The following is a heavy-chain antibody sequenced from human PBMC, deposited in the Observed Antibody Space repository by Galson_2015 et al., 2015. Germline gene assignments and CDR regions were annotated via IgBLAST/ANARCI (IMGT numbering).Heavy chain of an antibody. D-gene: IGHD5-18*01. Sequence: SLRLSCAASGFTLRNQGMQWVRQAPGKGLEWVAVISDDGTLKFYSNSVKGRFTISRDDSKNTLYLQMESLRTEDTAVYFCAKESLSSGSSYGAYFDYWGQGALVTVSS. J-gene: IGHJ4*02. CDR2: ISDDGTLK. CDR1: GFTLRNQG. CDR3: AKESLSSGSSYGAYFDY. V-gene: IGHV3-30*18.